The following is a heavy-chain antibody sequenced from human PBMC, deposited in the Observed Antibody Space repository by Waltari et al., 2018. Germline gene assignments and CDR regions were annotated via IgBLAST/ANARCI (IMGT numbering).Heavy chain of an antibody. CDR1: GFSFSSYG. J-gene: IGHJ3*02. CDR2: VWYDGSNQ. Sequence: QVQLVESGGGVVQPGKSLKLSCVASGFSFSSYGMHWVRQAPGKGLEGVAVVWYDGSNQYYADSVKGRFTISRDNSKNTLYLQVNSLRAEDTAVYYCTRDISGRTAFDIWGQGTMVTVSS. V-gene: IGHV3-33*01. D-gene: IGHD3-10*01. CDR3: TRDISGRTAFDI.